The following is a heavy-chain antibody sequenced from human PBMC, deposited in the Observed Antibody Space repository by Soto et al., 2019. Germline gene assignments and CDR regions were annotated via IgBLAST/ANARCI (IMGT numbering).Heavy chain of an antibody. J-gene: IGHJ3*02. CDR3: ARGYSSGYYYAPFDI. Sequence: QVQLQESGPGLVKPSQTLSLTCTVSGGSISSGGYYWSWIRQHPGKGLEWIGYIYYSGSTYYNPSLKSRVTISIDTSKNQFSLKLSSVTAADTAVYYCARGYSSGYYYAPFDIWGQGTIVTVSS. D-gene: IGHD3-22*01. CDR2: IYYSGST. CDR1: GGSISSGGYY. V-gene: IGHV4-31*03.